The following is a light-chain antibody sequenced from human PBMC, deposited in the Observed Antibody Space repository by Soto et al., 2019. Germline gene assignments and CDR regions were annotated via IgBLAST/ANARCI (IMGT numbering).Light chain of an antibody. J-gene: IGKJ1*01. CDR2: DVS. V-gene: IGKV1-5*01. Sequence: DIQMTQSPSTLSASVGDRVTITCRASHSISNWLTWYQQKPGKAPTLLIYDVSRLESGVPSRFSGRGSGTEFTLTISSLQPEDFATYYCQQTYTLPRTFAQGTKVDIK. CDR3: QQTYTLPRT. CDR1: HSISNW.